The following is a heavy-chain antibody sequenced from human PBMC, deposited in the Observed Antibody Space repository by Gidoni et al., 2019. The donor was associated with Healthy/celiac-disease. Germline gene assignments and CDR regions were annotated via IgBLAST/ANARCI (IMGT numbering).Heavy chain of an antibody. Sequence: EVQLVASGGGFIQPRGSLRPPCAASGFTVSSHDMSWVRQAPGKGLEWVSVIYSGGSTYYADSVKGRFTISRDNSKNTLYLQMNSLRAEDTAVYYCARDPSASYYYYGMDVWGQGTTVTVSS. CDR3: ARDPSASYYYYGMDV. V-gene: IGHV3-53*01. CDR2: IYSGGST. CDR1: GFTVSSHD. J-gene: IGHJ6*02.